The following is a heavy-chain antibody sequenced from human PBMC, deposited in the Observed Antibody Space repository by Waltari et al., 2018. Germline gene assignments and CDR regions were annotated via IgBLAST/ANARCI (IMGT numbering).Heavy chain of an antibody. V-gene: IGHV3-21*01. J-gene: IGHJ4*02. CDR1: GFTFSSSR. Sequence: EVQLVESGGGLVKPGGSLRLSCAASGFTFSSSRMNWVRQAPGKGLGWVSSIGSTSNYRYYADSVKGRFTISRDNAKNSLYLQMNSLRAEDTAMYYCARDPYCSTTTCYVDYWGQGTLVTVSS. CDR3: ARDPYCSTTTCYVDY. CDR2: IGSTSNYR. D-gene: IGHD2-2*01.